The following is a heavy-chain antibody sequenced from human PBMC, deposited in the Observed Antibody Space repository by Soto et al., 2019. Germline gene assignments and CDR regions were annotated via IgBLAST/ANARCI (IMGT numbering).Heavy chain of an antibody. CDR3: AKVITRDRGLYTIDS. V-gene: IGHV3-23*01. D-gene: IGHD3-10*01. CDR2: VTPSADKT. Sequence: EVHLLESGGVLVQPGGSLRLSCAASGFTFGNYAMTWVRRAPGKGLEWVSSVTPSADKTYYVDSVKGRFIISRDNSKNTLYLQMNTLRPEDTAVYFCAKVITRDRGLYTIDSWGQGTLVTVSS. CDR1: GFTFGNYA. J-gene: IGHJ4*02.